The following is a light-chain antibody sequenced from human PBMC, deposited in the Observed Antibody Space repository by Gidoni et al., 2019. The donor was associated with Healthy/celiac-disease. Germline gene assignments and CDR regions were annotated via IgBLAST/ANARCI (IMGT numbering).Light chain of an antibody. V-gene: IGKV3-11*01. J-gene: IGKJ1*01. CDR1: QSVSDY. CDR3: QQRSDWPPTWT. Sequence: EIVLTQSPATLSLSPGERATLSCRASQSVSDYLAWYQQKPGQAPRLLIYDASNRATGIPARFSGSGSGTDFTLTISSLEPEDFAVYYCQQRSDWPPTWTFGQXTKVEIE. CDR2: DAS.